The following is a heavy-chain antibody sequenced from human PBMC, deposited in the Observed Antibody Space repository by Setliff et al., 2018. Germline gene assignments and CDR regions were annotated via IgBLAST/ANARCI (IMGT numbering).Heavy chain of an antibody. CDR2: IRSKAYGGTT. CDR3: TRDRRLAAPYYYYYYMDV. CDR1: GFTSGDYA. V-gene: IGHV3-49*04. J-gene: IGHJ6*03. D-gene: IGHD6-6*01. Sequence: LSCTASGFTSGDYAMSWVRQAPGKGLEWVGFIRSKAYGGTTEYAASVKGRFTISRDDSKSIAYLQMNSLKTEDTAVYYCTRDRRLAAPYYYYYYMDVWGKGTTVTVSS.